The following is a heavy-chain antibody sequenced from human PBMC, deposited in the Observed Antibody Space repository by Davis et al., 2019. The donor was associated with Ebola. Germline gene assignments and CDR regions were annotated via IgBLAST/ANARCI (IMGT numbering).Heavy chain of an antibody. V-gene: IGHV4-34*01. J-gene: IGHJ3*02. Sequence: MPGGSLRLSCAVYGGSFSGYYWSWIRQPPGKGLEWIGEINHSGSTNYNPSLKSRVTISVDTSKNQFSLKLSSVTAADTAVYYCAGGSYRNDAFDIWGQGTMVTVSS. CDR1: GGSFSGYY. CDR2: INHSGST. D-gene: IGHD1-26*01. CDR3: AGGSYRNDAFDI.